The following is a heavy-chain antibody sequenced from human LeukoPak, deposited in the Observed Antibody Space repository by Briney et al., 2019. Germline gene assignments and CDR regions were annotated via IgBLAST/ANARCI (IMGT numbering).Heavy chain of an antibody. V-gene: IGHV4-59*01. Sequence: PSETLSLTCTVSGGSISGYYWSWIRQPPGKGLEWIGYIYYSGSTNYNPSLKSRVTISVDTSKNQFSLKLSSVTAADTAVYYCARGQLYFDYWGQGTLVTVSS. D-gene: IGHD1-1*01. CDR3: ARGQLYFDY. J-gene: IGHJ4*02. CDR1: GGSISGYY. CDR2: IYYSGST.